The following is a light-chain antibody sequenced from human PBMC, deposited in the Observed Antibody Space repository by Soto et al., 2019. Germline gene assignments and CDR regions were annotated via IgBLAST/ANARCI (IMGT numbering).Light chain of an antibody. CDR3: LQQYSVPPWT. V-gene: IGKV1-17*02. Sequence: DIEMTQSPSSLSASVGDRVTIACRARQGIRNDLNWYQQKPGKAPKRLIYAASSLQSGVPSRFSGSGSETEFTLTISDLQPEDFATYYCLQQYSVPPWTFGQGTKVEVK. CDR1: QGIRND. CDR2: AAS. J-gene: IGKJ1*01.